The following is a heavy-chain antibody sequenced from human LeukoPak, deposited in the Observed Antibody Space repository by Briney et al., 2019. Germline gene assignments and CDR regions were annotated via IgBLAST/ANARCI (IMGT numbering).Heavy chain of an antibody. V-gene: IGHV3-48*03. CDR3: ARDLRGAEDYGDYVPFDY. J-gene: IGHJ4*02. CDR1: GFTFSSYE. CDR2: ISSSGSTI. D-gene: IGHD4-17*01. Sequence: GGSLRLSCAASGFTFSSYEMNWVRQAPGKGLEWVSYISSSGSTIYYADSVKGRFTISRDNAKNSLYLQMNSLRAEYTAVYYCARDLRGAEDYGDYVPFDYWGQGTLVTVSS.